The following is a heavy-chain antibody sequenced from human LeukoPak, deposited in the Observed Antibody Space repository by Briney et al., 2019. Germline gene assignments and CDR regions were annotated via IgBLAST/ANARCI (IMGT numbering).Heavy chain of an antibody. D-gene: IGHD1-14*01. V-gene: IGHV3-23*01. CDR3: AKDLLIRNRELDYFDY. CDR1: GFTFSGYA. CDR2: ITGSGYTT. J-gene: IGHJ4*02. Sequence: PGGSLRLSCAASGFTFSGYAMNWVRQAPGKGLEWVSAITGSGYTTYYADSVKGRFTISRDNSKNTLYLQMNSLRAEDTAVYYCAKDLLIRNRELDYFDYWGQGTLVTVSS.